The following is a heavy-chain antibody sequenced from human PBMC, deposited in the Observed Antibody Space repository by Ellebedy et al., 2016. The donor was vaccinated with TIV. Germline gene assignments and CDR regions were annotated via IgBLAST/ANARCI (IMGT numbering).Heavy chain of an antibody. J-gene: IGHJ4*02. V-gene: IGHV4-34*01. CDR1: GGSFSGYY. Sequence: MPSETLSLTCAVYGGSFSGYYWSWIRQPPGKGLEWIGEINHSGTTNYNTSLKSRVTISVDKSQNQFSRMLNSVTAADTAVYYCARDFCSSTSCLNYFDYWGQGALVTVSS. D-gene: IGHD2-2*01. CDR3: ARDFCSSTSCLNYFDY. CDR2: INHSGTT.